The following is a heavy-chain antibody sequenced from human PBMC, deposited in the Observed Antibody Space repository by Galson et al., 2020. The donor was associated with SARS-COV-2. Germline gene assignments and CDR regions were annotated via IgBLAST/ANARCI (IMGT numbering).Heavy chain of an antibody. CDR3: AKDHEQWLGSPYFDY. CDR2: ISYDGSNK. J-gene: IGHJ4*02. V-gene: IGHV3-30*18. D-gene: IGHD6-19*01. Sequence: AVISYDGSNKYYADSVEGRFTISRDNSKNTLYLQMNSLRAEDTAVYYCAKDHEQWLGSPYFDYWGQGTLVTVSS.